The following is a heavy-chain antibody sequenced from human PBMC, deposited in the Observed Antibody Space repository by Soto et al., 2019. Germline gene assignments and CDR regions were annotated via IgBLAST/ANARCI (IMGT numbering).Heavy chain of an antibody. J-gene: IGHJ4*02. Sequence: QLQLQESGPGLVKPSETLSLTCTVSGGSISSSSYYWGWIRQPPGKGLEWIGSIYYSGSTYYNPSLKSRVTISVDTSKNQFSLKLSSVTAADTAVYYCARHDSSGWYIYFDYWGQGTLVTVSS. CDR3: ARHDSSGWYIYFDY. D-gene: IGHD6-19*01. CDR2: IYYSGST. V-gene: IGHV4-39*01. CDR1: GGSISSSSYY.